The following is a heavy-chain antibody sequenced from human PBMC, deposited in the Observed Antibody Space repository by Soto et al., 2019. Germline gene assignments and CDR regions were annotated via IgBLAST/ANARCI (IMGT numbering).Heavy chain of an antibody. V-gene: IGHV1-69*08. Sequence: QVQLVQSGAEVKKPGSSVKVSCKASGGTFSSYTISWVRQAPGQGLEWMGRIIPILGIANYAQKFQGRVTITADKSTSTAYMELSSLRSDDTAVYYCARDLGGYCSSTSCPDYWGQGTLVTVSS. CDR1: GGTFSSYT. CDR3: ARDLGGYCSSTSCPDY. CDR2: IIPILGIA. J-gene: IGHJ4*02. D-gene: IGHD2-2*01.